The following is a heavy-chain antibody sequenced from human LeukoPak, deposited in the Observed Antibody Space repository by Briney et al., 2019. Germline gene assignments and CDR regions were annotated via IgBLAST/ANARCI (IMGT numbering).Heavy chain of an antibody. CDR2: IYLSGST. D-gene: IGHD3-10*01. Sequence: PSETLSLTCTVPGYSISSGYYWGWIRQPPGKGLEWTGSIYLSGSTYYNPSLKRRVTISVDTSKNQFSLKLSSVTAADTAVYYCARDQGGDWGQGTLVTVSS. J-gene: IGHJ4*02. V-gene: IGHV4-38-2*02. CDR1: GYSISSGYY. CDR3: ARDQGGD.